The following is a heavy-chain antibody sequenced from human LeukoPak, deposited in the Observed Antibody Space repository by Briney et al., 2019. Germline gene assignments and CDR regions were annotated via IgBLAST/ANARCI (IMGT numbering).Heavy chain of an antibody. D-gene: IGHD1-14*01. CDR3: TKFSTGLPIFDY. CDR2: ISGSGGST. V-gene: IGHV3-23*01. J-gene: IGHJ4*02. CDR1: GFTFSSYA. Sequence: GGSLRLSCAASGFTFSSYAMSWVRQAPGKGLEWVSAISGSGGSTYYADSVKGRFTISRDNSKNTLYLQMNSLRAEDTAVYYCTKFSTGLPIFDYWGQGTLVTVSS.